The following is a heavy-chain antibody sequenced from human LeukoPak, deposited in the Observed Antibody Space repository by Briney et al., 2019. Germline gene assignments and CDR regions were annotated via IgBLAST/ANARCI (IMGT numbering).Heavy chain of an antibody. CDR3: ARLGYCTNGVCYRKHNRLDP. V-gene: IGHV1-18*01. CDR2: ISGYNGYT. J-gene: IGHJ5*02. D-gene: IGHD2-8*01. Sequence: ASVKVSCKAFGYTFISYGVTWVRQAPGQGLGWMGWISGYNGYTNYAQNFQDRVTMTTDTSTNTAYMELRSLRSDDTAVYYCARLGYCTNGVCYRKHNRLDPWGQGTLVTVSP. CDR1: GYTFISYG.